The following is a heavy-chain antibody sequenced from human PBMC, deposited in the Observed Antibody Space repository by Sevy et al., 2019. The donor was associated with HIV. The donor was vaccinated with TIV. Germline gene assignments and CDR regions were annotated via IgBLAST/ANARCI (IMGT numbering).Heavy chain of an antibody. CDR1: GFTFSSYA. V-gene: IGHV3-23*01. CDR3: ARATRPRRDFDY. CDR2: ISGSGGST. Sequence: GGSLRLSCAASGFTFSSYAMSWVRQAPGKGLEWVSAISGSGGSTYYADSVKGRFTISRDNSKNTLYLQMNSLRAEDTAVYYCARATRPRRDFDYWGQGTLVTVSS. D-gene: IGHD6-6*01. J-gene: IGHJ4*02.